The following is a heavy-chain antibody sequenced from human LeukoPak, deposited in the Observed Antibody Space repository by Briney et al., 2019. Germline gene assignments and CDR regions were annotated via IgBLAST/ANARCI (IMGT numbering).Heavy chain of an antibody. Sequence: GESLKISCKGSGYSFTSYWIGWVRQMPGKGLEWMGIIYPGDSNTSYSPSFQGQVTISADKSISTAYLQWTSLKASDTAMYYCARRTASRDHYGSGSSPGDAFDIWGQGTMVTVSS. V-gene: IGHV5-51*01. CDR1: GYSFTSYW. D-gene: IGHD3-10*01. CDR3: ARRTASRDHYGSGSSPGDAFDI. CDR2: IYPGDSNT. J-gene: IGHJ3*02.